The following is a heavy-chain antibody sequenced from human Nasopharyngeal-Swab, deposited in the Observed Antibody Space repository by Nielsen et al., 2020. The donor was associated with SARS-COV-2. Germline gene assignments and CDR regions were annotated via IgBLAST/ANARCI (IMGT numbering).Heavy chain of an antibody. CDR2: ISSSSSYI. Sequence: GGSLRLSCEASGFTFRSSSMNWVRQAPGKGLEWVSSISSSSSYIYYADSVKGRFTISRDNAKNSLYLQMNSLRAEDTAVYYCARGGGSYLHFDYWGQGTLVTVSS. CDR1: GFTFRSSS. CDR3: ARGGGSYLHFDY. J-gene: IGHJ4*02. D-gene: IGHD1-26*01. V-gene: IGHV3-21*01.